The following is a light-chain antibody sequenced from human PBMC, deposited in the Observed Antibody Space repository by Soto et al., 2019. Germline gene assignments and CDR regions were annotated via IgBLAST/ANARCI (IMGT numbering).Light chain of an antibody. CDR2: LGS. J-gene: IGKJ5*01. CDR1: QSLLHNNGYNY. CDR3: MQALHTLT. Sequence: DIVLTQSRLSLPVTPAEPASISCRSSQSLLHNNGYNYLDWYLRKPGQSPQLLIYLGSNRSSGVPDRFSGSGSGTDFKLKINRVEAEDVGVYYCMQALHTLTFGQGTRLEIK. V-gene: IGKV2-28*01.